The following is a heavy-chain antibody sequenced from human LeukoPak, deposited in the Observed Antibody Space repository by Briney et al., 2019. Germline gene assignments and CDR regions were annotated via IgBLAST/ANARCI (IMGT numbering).Heavy chain of an antibody. CDR1: GFTFSSYW. D-gene: IGHD3-9*01. CDR3: AKDQVGYFDWLSYNWFDP. Sequence: PGGSLRLSCAASGFTFSSYWMSWVRQAPGKGLEWVANIKQDGSETYYVDSVKGRFIISRDNAKNSLYLQMNSLRAEDTAVYYCAKDQVGYFDWLSYNWFDPWGQGTLVTVSS. CDR2: IKQDGSET. V-gene: IGHV3-7*03. J-gene: IGHJ5*02.